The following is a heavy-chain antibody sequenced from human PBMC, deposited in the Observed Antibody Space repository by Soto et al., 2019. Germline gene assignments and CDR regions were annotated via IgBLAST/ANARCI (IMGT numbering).Heavy chain of an antibody. CDR1: GGSISTYY. CDR2: VYYDGRT. V-gene: IGHV4-59*12. Sequence: PSETLSLTCTVSGGSISTYYWSWVRQPPGKGLEWIAYVYYDGRTNFNPSLKSRVAIFVDTSKDQFSLKLRSVTAADTAVYFCARGEPYYDTSGFEYLDYFDLWGRGTPVTVSS. J-gene: IGHJ4*02. CDR3: ARGEPYYDTSGFEYLDYFDL. D-gene: IGHD3-22*01.